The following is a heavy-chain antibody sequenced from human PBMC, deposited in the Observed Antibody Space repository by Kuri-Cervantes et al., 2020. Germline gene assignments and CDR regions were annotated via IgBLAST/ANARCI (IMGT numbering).Heavy chain of an antibody. CDR2: IYYSGST. CDR1: GGSISSGGYY. D-gene: IGHD5-18*01. J-gene: IGHJ4*02. CDR3: ARVRGYSYGPFDY. Sequence: SETLSLTCTVSGGSISSGGYYWSWIRQHPGKGLEWIGYIYYSGSTNYNPSLKSRVTISVDTSKNQFSLKLSSVTAADTAVYYCARVRGYSYGPFDYWGQGTLVTVSS. V-gene: IGHV4-31*03.